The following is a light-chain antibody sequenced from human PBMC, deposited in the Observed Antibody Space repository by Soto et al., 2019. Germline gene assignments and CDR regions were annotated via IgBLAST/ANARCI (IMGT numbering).Light chain of an antibody. CDR2: HVS. V-gene: IGLV2-11*01. CDR1: SSDIGGYNY. J-gene: IGLJ1*01. CDR3: SSFAGGPYV. Sequence: QSLLTQPRSVSGSPGQSVAISCTGTSSDIGGYNYVSWYQQHPGRAPKLVIYHVSKRPSGAPDRFSGSKSGNTASLTISGLQAEDEADYYCSSFAGGPYVFGTGTKVTVL.